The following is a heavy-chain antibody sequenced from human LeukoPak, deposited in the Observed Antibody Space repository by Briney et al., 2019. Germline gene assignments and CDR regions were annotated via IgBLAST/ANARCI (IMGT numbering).Heavy chain of an antibody. Sequence: ASVKVSXKASGGTFSSYAISWVRQAPGQGLEWMGGIIPIFGTANYAQKFQDRVTITTDESTSTAYMELSSLRSEDTAVYYCARDYGDYSDYWGQGTLVTVSS. CDR1: GGTFSSYA. J-gene: IGHJ4*02. CDR3: ARDYGDYSDY. V-gene: IGHV1-69*05. D-gene: IGHD4-17*01. CDR2: IIPIFGTA.